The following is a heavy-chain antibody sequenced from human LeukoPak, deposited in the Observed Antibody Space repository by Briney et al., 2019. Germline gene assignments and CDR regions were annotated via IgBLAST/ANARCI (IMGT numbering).Heavy chain of an antibody. D-gene: IGHD2-8*02. Sequence: GGSLRLSCAASGFTFSSYAMSWVRQAPGKGLEWVSAISGSGDSTYYADSVKGRFTISRDNSKKTLYLQLNSLRAEDTAVYYCATYRQVLLPFESWGQGTLVTVSS. CDR2: ISGSGDST. V-gene: IGHV3-23*01. J-gene: IGHJ4*02. CDR3: ATYRQVLLPFES. CDR1: GFTFSSYA.